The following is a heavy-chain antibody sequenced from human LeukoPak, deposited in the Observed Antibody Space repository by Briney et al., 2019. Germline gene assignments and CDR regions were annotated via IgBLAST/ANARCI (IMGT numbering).Heavy chain of an antibody. CDR2: IYYGGNT. V-gene: IGHV4-31*03. J-gene: IGHJ4*02. D-gene: IGHD3-10*01. CDR3: ARANYGSGNYADK. Sequence: SQTLSLTCTVSGGPISSGGYYWSWIRQHPGKGLEWIGYIYYGGNTYYNPTLKSRVNISIDTSKNQLSLKLSSVTAADTAAYYCARANYGSGNYADKWGQGTLVTVSS. CDR1: GGPISSGGYY.